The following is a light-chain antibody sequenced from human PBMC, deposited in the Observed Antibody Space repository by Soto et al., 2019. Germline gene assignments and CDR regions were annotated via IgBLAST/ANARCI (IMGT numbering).Light chain of an antibody. CDR2: DVS. Sequence: QYALTQPPSASGSPGQSVTISCTGTSSDVGGYNYVSWYQQHPGNAPKLMIYDVSKRPSGVPDRFSGSKSGNTASLTVSGLQAEDEADYYCSSYAGSNNVVFGGGTKLTVL. J-gene: IGLJ2*01. V-gene: IGLV2-8*01. CDR1: SSDVGGYNY. CDR3: SSYAGSNNVV.